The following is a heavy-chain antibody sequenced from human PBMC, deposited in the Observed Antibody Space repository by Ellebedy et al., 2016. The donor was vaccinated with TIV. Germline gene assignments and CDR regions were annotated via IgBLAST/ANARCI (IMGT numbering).Heavy chain of an antibody. CDR2: IYYTGTT. V-gene: IGHV4-59*01. D-gene: IGHD3-10*01. J-gene: IGHJ4*02. CDR3: ARIGGVSFGGRPIDY. CDR1: GGSISRYY. Sequence: PSETLSLTCIVSGGSISRYYWSWIRQPPGRGLEWIGNIYYTGTTNYNPSLQSRVTISLDTSKNQFSLRLTSVTAADTAVYYCARIGGVSFGGRPIDYWGQGTLVTVSS.